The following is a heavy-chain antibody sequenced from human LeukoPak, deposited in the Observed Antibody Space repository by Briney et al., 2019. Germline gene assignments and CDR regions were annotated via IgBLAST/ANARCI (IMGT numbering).Heavy chain of an antibody. CDR3: ARGAAAGNEFDY. D-gene: IGHD6-13*01. J-gene: IGHJ4*02. Sequence: SETLSLTCTVSGGSISSYYWSWIRQPAGRGLEWIGRSYTSGSTNYNPSLKSRVTISVDKSKNQFSLKLSSVTAADTAVYYCARGAAAGNEFDYWGQGTLVTVSS. CDR1: GGSISSYY. V-gene: IGHV4-4*07. CDR2: SYTSGST.